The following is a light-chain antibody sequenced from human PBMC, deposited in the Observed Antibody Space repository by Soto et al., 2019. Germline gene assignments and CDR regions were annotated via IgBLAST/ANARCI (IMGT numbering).Light chain of an antibody. V-gene: IGLV2-18*01. CDR3: SIYTTSSGYV. J-gene: IGLJ1*01. Sequence: QSALTQPPSVSGSPGQSVTISRTGTSNDVGSYNRVSWFQQPPGTAPKLIIYEVSNRPSGVPDRFSGSKSGNTASLTISGLQAEDETDYYCSIYTTSSGYVFGTGTKVTVL. CDR2: EVS. CDR1: SNDVGSYNR.